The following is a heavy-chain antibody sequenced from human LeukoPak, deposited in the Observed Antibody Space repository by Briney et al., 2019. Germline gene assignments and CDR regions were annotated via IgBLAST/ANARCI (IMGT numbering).Heavy chain of an antibody. CDR1: GYTFTSFG. V-gene: IGHV1-69*13. Sequence: ASVKVSCKASGYTFTSFGIAWVRQAPGQGLEWMGGIIPIFGTANYAQKFQGRVTITADESTSTAYMELSSLRSEDTAVYYCARESSPLFYFDYWGQGTLVTVSS. CDR2: IIPIFGTA. CDR3: ARESSPLFYFDY. J-gene: IGHJ4*02. D-gene: IGHD6-13*01.